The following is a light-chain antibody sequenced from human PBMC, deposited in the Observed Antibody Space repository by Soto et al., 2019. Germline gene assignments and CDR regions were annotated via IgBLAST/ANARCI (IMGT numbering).Light chain of an antibody. V-gene: IGLV2-8*01. J-gene: IGLJ1*01. CDR3: SSYAGANRV. CDR2: EVT. Sequence: QSALTQPPSASGSPGQSVTISCTGTSNDVGANNYVSWYQQHPGKAPKLMIYEVTKRPSGVPDRFSGSKSGNTASLTVSGLQAEDEADYYCSSYAGANRVFGTGTKVTVL. CDR1: SNDVGANNY.